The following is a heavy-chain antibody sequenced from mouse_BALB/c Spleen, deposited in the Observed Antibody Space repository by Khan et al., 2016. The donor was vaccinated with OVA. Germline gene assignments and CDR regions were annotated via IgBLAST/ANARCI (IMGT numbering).Heavy chain of an antibody. CDR2: IYPGSDNA. J-gene: IGHJ2*01. CDR1: GYTFTYYV. V-gene: IGHV1-77*01. CDR3: ARGDGYYVYFDY. D-gene: IGHD2-3*01. Sequence: QIQLVQSGPELVKPGASVKMSCKASGYTFTYYVITWVKQRTGQGLEWIGEIYPGSDNAYYNERFKGKATLTADKSSTTTHMQLSSLTSEDSAVYFCARGDGYYVYFDYWGQGTTLTVSS.